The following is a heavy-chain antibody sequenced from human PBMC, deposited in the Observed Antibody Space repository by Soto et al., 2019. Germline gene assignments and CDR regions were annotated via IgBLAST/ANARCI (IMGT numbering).Heavy chain of an antibody. Sequence: PGGSLRLSCAASGFTFSSYGMHWVRQAPGKGLEWVAVISYDGSNKYYADSVKGRFTISRDNSKNTLYLQMNSLRAEDTAVYYCAKEGGYCSGGSCRHDAFDIWGQGTMVTVSS. CDR1: GFTFSSYG. CDR2: ISYDGSNK. D-gene: IGHD2-15*01. CDR3: AKEGGYCSGGSCRHDAFDI. J-gene: IGHJ3*02. V-gene: IGHV3-30*18.